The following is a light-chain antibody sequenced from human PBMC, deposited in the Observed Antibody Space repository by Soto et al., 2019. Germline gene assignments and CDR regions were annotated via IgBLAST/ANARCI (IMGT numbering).Light chain of an antibody. CDR3: ATWDDSLNAVV. V-gene: IGLV1-44*01. J-gene: IGLJ2*01. CDR1: SSNIGIKT. Sequence: QSVLTQPPSASGTPGQRVTISCSGTSSNIGIKTVNWYQQLPGTAPKLLIHSDNQRPSGVPARFSGCKSGTSASLAISGVQSEDEADYHCATWDDSLNAVVLGGGTKLPVL. CDR2: SDN.